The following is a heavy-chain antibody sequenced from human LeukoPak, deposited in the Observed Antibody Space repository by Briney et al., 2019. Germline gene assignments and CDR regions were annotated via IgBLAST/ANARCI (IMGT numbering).Heavy chain of an antibody. CDR1: GGSISSYY. V-gene: IGHV4-4*07. CDR3: ARATAAAGTVYFDY. Sequence: SETLSLTCTVSGGSISSYYWGWIRQPAGKGLEWIGRIYTSGSTNYNPSLKSRVTMSVDTSKNQFSLKLSSVTAADTAVYYCARATAAAGTVYFDYWGQGTLVTVSS. J-gene: IGHJ4*02. CDR2: IYTSGST. D-gene: IGHD6-13*01.